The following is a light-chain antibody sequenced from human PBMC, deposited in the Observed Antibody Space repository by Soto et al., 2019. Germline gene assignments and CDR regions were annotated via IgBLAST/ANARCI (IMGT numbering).Light chain of an antibody. Sequence: DIQMTQSPSTLSASVGDRVTITCRASQSISTWLAWYQHKPGKAPNLLIYKASNLESGVPSRFSGSGSGTEFSLTLSSLQPNDVATYYCQQYGRYRTFGQGTKVEIK. CDR2: KAS. V-gene: IGKV1-5*03. J-gene: IGKJ1*01. CDR3: QQYGRYRT. CDR1: QSISTW.